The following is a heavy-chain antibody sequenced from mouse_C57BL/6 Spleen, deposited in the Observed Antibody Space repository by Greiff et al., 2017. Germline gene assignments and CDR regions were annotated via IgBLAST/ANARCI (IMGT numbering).Heavy chain of an antibody. V-gene: IGHV3-1*01. CDR1: GYSITSGYD. CDR2: ISYSGST. J-gene: IGHJ2*01. CDR3: AREAYYFDY. Sequence: EVQVVESGPGMVKPSQSLSLTCTVTGYSITSGYDWHWIRHFPGNKLEWMGYISYSGSTNYNPSLKSRISITHDTSKNHFFLKLNSVTTEDTATYYCAREAYYFDYWGQGTTLTVSS.